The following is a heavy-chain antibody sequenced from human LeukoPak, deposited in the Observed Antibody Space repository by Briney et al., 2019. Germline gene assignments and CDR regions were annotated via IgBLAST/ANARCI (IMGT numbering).Heavy chain of an antibody. CDR2: INPNSGGT. Sequence: ASVKVSCKASGYTFTGYYMHWVRQAPGQGLEWMGWINPNSGGTNYAQKFQGRVTMTRDTSISTAYMELSRLRSDDTAVYYCARWKAVVINAFDIWGQGTMVTVSS. V-gene: IGHV1-2*02. D-gene: IGHD3-22*01. J-gene: IGHJ3*02. CDR1: GYTFTGYY. CDR3: ARWKAVVINAFDI.